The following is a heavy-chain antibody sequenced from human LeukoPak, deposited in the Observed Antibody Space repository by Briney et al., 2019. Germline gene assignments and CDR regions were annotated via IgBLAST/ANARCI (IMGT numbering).Heavy chain of an antibody. J-gene: IGHJ4*02. Sequence: GGSLRLSCAVSGFTFSDFEMNWVRQAPGKGPEWISYIGSSGSTTYYADSVKGRFTISRDNAKNSLFLQMNSLRAEDTAVYYCAKADRGSYYGLGDYFAYWGQGTLVTVSS. CDR2: IGSSGSTT. D-gene: IGHD1-26*01. CDR3: AKADRGSYYGLGDYFAY. CDR1: GFTFSDFE. V-gene: IGHV3-48*03.